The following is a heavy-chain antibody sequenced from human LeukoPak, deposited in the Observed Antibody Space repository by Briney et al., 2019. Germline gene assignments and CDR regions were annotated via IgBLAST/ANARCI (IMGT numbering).Heavy chain of an antibody. CDR2: IKQDGSEK. Sequence: GGSLRLSCAASGFTFSSYWMSWVRQTPGKGLEWVANIKQDGSEKYYVDSVKGRFTISRDNAKNSLYLQMNSLRAEDTAVYYCARASLDYDFWSGHLSDFDYWGQGTLVTVSS. CDR3: ARASLDYDFWSGHLSDFDY. D-gene: IGHD3-3*01. V-gene: IGHV3-7*01. CDR1: GFTFSSYW. J-gene: IGHJ4*02.